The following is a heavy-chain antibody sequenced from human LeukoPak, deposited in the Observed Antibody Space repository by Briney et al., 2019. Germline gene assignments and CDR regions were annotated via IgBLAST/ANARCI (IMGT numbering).Heavy chain of an antibody. CDR1: GYTFTSYG. D-gene: IGHD3-10*01. Sequence: ASLKVSSKASGYTFTSYGISWVRQAPGQGLEWMGWISAYNGNTNYAQKLQGRVTMTTDTSTSTAYMELRSLRSDDTAVYYCARAPLRFGDLRTHWFDPWGQGTLVTVSS. CDR2: ISAYNGNT. CDR3: ARAPLRFGDLRTHWFDP. J-gene: IGHJ5*02. V-gene: IGHV1-18*01.